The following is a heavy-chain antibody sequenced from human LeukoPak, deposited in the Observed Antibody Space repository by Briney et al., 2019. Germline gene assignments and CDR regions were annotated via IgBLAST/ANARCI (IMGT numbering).Heavy chain of an antibody. J-gene: IGHJ4*02. Sequence: PSETLSLTCTVSGGSISSSSYYWGWIRQPPGKGLEWIGSIYYSGSTYYNPSLKSRVTISVDTSKNQFSLKLSSVTAADTAVYYCVRHDRSSGYPTQIDYWGQGTLVTVSS. CDR2: IYYSGST. V-gene: IGHV4-39*01. D-gene: IGHD6-19*01. CDR3: VRHDRSSGYPTQIDY. CDR1: GGSISSSSYY.